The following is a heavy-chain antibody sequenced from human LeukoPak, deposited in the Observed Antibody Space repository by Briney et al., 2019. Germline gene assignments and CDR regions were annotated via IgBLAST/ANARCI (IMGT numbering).Heavy chain of an antibody. V-gene: IGHV1-18*01. D-gene: IGHD5-18*01. CDR2: ISAYNGNT. CDR1: GYTFTSYG. CDR3: AREPPPVYSYGTRFDY. Sequence: ASVKVSCKASGYTFTSYGISWVRQAPGQGLEWMGWISAYNGNTNYAQKLQGRVTTTTDTSTSTAYMELRSLRSDDTAVYYCAREPPPVYSYGTRFDYWGQGTLVTVSS. J-gene: IGHJ4*02.